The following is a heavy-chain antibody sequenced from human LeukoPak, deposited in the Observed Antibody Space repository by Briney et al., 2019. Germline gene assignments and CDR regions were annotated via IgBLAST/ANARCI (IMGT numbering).Heavy chain of an antibody. CDR1: GFTFSSYW. D-gene: IGHD2-8*01. V-gene: IGHV3-7*01. J-gene: IGHJ4*02. Sequence: GGSLRLSCAASGFTFSSYWMSWVRQAPGKRPEWVANIKEDGSEKYYVDSVKGRFTISRDNAKNSLHLQMNSLRAEDTAVYYCATGRTKKYWGQGTLVTVSS. CDR2: IKEDGSEK. CDR3: ATGRTKKY.